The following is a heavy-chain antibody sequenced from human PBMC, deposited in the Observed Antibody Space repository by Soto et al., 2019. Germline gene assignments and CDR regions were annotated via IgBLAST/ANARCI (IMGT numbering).Heavy chain of an antibody. CDR1: GFTFSSYA. J-gene: IGHJ3*02. CDR2: ISYDGSNK. V-gene: IGHV3-30*04. CDR3: AQIWGGATAFDI. Sequence: GGSLRLSCAASGFTFSSYAMHWVRQAPGKGLEWVAVISYDGSNKYYADSVKGRFTISRDNSKNTLYLQMNSLRAEDTAVYYCAQIWGGATAFDIWGQGTMVTVSS. D-gene: IGHD1-26*01.